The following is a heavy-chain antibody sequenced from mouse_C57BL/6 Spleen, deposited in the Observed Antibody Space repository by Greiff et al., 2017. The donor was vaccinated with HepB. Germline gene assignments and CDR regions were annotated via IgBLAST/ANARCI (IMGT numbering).Heavy chain of an antibody. CDR3: ARRDYYGNQAWFAY. Sequence: VQLKESVAELVRPGASVKLSCTASGFNIKNTYMHWVKQRPEQGLEWIGRIDPANGNTKYAPKFQGKATITADTSSNTAYLQLSSLTSEDTAIYYCARRDYYGNQAWFAYWGQGTLVTVSA. D-gene: IGHD1-2*01. CDR2: IDPANGNT. V-gene: IGHV14-3*01. J-gene: IGHJ3*01. CDR1: GFNIKNTY.